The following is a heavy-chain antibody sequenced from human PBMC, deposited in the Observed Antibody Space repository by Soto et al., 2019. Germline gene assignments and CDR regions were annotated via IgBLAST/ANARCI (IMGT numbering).Heavy chain of an antibody. CDR3: TRDASRDSSARGWFDP. CDR1: GFTCRSFT. V-gene: IGHV3-21*01. D-gene: IGHD6-13*01. Sequence: KPGGSLRLSCAASGFTCRSFTMNWVRQAPGKGLEWVSTISSNSAYIYYTDALRGRFTISRDNAKNSLHLQMNSLRAEDTAVYYCTRDASRDSSARGWFDPWGPGTLVTVSS. J-gene: IGHJ5*02. CDR2: ISSNSAYI.